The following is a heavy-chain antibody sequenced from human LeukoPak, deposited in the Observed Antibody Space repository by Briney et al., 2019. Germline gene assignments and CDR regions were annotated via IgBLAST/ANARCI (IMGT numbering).Heavy chain of an antibody. CDR3: AKYNDYDFDY. D-gene: IGHD4-17*01. V-gene: IGHV3-7*01. CDR1: GFTFRSNW. J-gene: IGHJ4*02. Sequence: GGSLRLSCAASGFTFRSNWMSWVRQAPGKGLEWVAKINQDGSQTKYVDSVKGRFTISRDNAKNSLHLQMNSLRADDTAVYYYAKYNDYDFDYWGQGILVTVSP. CDR2: INQDGSQT.